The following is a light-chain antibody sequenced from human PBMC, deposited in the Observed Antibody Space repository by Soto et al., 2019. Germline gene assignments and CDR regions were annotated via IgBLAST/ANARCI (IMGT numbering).Light chain of an antibody. CDR3: ISYTSSSLYV. CDR2: DVS. Sequence: QSVLTQPASVSGSPGQSITISCTGTSRDVGGYNYVSWYQQHSGKAPELMIHDVSNRPSGVSNRFSGSKSGNTASLTISGLQAEDEAEYYCISYTSSSLYVFGTGTKVTVL. J-gene: IGLJ1*01. V-gene: IGLV2-14*01. CDR1: SRDVGGYNY.